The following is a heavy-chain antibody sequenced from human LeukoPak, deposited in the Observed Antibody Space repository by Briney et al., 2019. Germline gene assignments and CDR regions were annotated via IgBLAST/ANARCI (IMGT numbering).Heavy chain of an antibody. J-gene: IGHJ4*02. CDR3: AKTGDQGRVWGSYREFDY. CDR2: IKQDGSEK. CDR1: GFTFSNAW. D-gene: IGHD3-16*02. V-gene: IGHV3-7*02. Sequence: GGSLRLSCAASGFTFSNAWMSWVRQAPGKRLEWVANIKQDGSEKYYVDSVKGRFTISRDNAKNSLYLQMNSLRVDDTAVYYCAKTGDQGRVWGSYREFDYWGQGTLVTVSS.